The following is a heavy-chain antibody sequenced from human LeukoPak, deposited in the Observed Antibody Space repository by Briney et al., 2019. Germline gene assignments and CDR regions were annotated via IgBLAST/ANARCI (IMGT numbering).Heavy chain of an antibody. Sequence: GGSLRLSCAVSGFTFRNYGMSWVRQAPGKGLEWVSVVSDSGTSAYYADSAKGRFTISRDNSRNTLYLQMNNLRGEDTAVYYCAPDLRGAAWSLDYWGQGTLVTVSS. V-gene: IGHV3-23*01. CDR3: APDLRGAAWSLDY. CDR1: GFTFRNYG. D-gene: IGHD3-3*01. CDR2: VSDSGTSA. J-gene: IGHJ4*02.